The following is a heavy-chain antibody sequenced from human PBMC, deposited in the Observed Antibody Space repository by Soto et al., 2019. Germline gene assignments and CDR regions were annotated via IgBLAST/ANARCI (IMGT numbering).Heavy chain of an antibody. CDR2: ISGSGGWT. CDR1: GFAFSNYA. D-gene: IGHD6-13*01. J-gene: IGHJ4*02. CDR3: AKDRASSWEGPS. Sequence: GGALRLSCAASGFAFSNYALSRVRPAPGMGVGWVSAISGSGGWTCYADFVKGRFPIPRDNSQNTLYLQMSSLRAEDTAVYYCAKDRASSWEGPSWGQGT. V-gene: IGHV3-23*01.